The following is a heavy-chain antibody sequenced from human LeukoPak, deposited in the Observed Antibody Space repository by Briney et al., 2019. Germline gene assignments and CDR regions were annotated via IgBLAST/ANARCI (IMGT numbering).Heavy chain of an antibody. Sequence: SETLSLTCTVSGDSISSYYWSWIRQPPGKGLEWIGYIYYSGSTNYNPSLKSRVTISVDTSKNQFFLKLSSVTAADTAVYYCARIAAAGTHWFDPWGQGTLVTVSS. CDR3: ARIAAAGTHWFDP. CDR2: IYYSGST. V-gene: IGHV4-59*01. J-gene: IGHJ5*02. D-gene: IGHD6-13*01. CDR1: GDSISSYY.